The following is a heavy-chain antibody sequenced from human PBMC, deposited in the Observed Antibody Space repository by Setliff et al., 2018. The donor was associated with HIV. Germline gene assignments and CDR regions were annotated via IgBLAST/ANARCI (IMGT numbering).Heavy chain of an antibody. CDR1: GGSISSSNW. J-gene: IGHJ4*02. D-gene: IGHD3-10*01. CDR3: ARDDTVVRGHIDY. CDR2: IYHGGST. Sequence: PSETLSLTCAVSGGSISSSNWWSWVRQPPGKGLEWIGEIYHGGSTNYNPSLKSRVTISVDKSKNQFSLKLASVTAADTAVYYCARDDTVVRGHIDYWGQGTLVTVSS. V-gene: IGHV4-4*02.